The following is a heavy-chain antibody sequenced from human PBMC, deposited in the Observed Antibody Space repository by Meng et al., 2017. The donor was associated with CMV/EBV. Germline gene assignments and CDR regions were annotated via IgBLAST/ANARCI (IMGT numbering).Heavy chain of an antibody. Sequence: GSLRLSCTVSGGSISSSSYYWGWIRQPPGKGLEWIGYIYYSGSTNYNPSLKSRVTISVDTSKNQFSLKLSSVTAADTAVYYCARGPRYDSSGYPHLWGQGTLVTVSS. CDR2: IYYSGST. CDR1: GGSISSSSYY. CDR3: ARGPRYDSSGYPHL. D-gene: IGHD3-22*01. V-gene: IGHV4-61*05. J-gene: IGHJ4*02.